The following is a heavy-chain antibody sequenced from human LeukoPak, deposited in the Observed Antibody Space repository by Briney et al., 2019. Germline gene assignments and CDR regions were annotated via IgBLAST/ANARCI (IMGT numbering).Heavy chain of an antibody. CDR2: IKQDGSEK. V-gene: IGHV3-7*01. CDR3: ARFGDFWSGYWVY. Sequence: GGSLRLSCVASGFTFRTYWMSWVRQAPGKGLEWVANIKQDGSEKYYVDSVKGRFTISRDNAKNSMDLRMNSLRVEDTAVYYCARFGDFWSGYWVYWGQGTLVTVSS. D-gene: IGHD3-3*01. J-gene: IGHJ4*02. CDR1: GFTFRTYW.